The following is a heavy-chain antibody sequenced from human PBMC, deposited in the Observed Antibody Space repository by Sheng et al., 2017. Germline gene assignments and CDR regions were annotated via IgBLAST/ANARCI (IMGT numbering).Heavy chain of an antibody. V-gene: IGHV1-69*13. Sequence: QVQLVQSGAEVKKPGSSVKVSCKASGGTFSSYAISWVRQAPGQGLERMGGIIPIFGTANYAQKFQGRVTITADESTSTAYMELSSLRSEDTAVYYCARAIGGFLEWLPRGPYYYYYMDVWGQGTTVTVSS. CDR1: GGTFSSYA. CDR3: ARAIGGFLEWLPRGPYYYYYMDV. CDR2: IIPIFGTA. D-gene: IGHD3-3*01. J-gene: IGHJ6*03.